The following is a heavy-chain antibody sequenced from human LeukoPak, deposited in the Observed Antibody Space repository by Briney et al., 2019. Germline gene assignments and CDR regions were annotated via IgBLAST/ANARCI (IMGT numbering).Heavy chain of an antibody. CDR2: INPNSGGT. V-gene: IGHV1-2*02. CDR3: ARDRGYSYGNYFDY. Sequence: ASVKVSCKASGYTFTGYYIHWVRQAPGQGLEWMGWINPNSGGTNYAQKFQGRVTMTRDTSICTAYMELSRLRSDDTAVYYCARDRGYSYGNYFDYWGQGTLVTVSS. J-gene: IGHJ4*02. CDR1: GYTFTGYY. D-gene: IGHD5-18*01.